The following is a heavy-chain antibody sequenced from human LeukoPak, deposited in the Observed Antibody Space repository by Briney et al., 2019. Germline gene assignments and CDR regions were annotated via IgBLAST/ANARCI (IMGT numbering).Heavy chain of an antibody. V-gene: IGHV4-59*01. CDR1: GGSISSYY. CDR2: IYYSGST. D-gene: IGHD3-22*01. CDR3: ARDRYYYDSSGYYYWFDP. J-gene: IGHJ5*02. Sequence: SETLSLTCTVFGGSISSYYWSWIRQPPGKGLEWIGYIYYSGSTNYNPSLKSRVTISVDTSKNQFSLKLSSVTAADTAVYYCARDRYYYDSSGYYYWFDPWGQGTLVTVSS.